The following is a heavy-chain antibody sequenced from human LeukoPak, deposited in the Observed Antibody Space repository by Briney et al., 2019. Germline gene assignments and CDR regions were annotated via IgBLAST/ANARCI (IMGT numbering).Heavy chain of an antibody. CDR3: AREISSSWYEIFDY. CDR1: GFTFSSYS. CDR2: ISSSSSYI. J-gene: IGHJ4*02. D-gene: IGHD6-13*01. Sequence: GGSLRLSCAASGFTFSSYSMNWVRQAPGKGLEWVSSISSSSSYIYYADSVKGRFTISRDNAKNSLYLQMNSLRAEDAAVYYCAREISSSWYEIFDYWGQGTLVTVSS. V-gene: IGHV3-21*01.